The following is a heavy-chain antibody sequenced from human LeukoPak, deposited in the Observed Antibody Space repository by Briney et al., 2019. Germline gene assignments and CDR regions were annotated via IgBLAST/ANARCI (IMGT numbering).Heavy chain of an antibody. CDR2: ISGSGVSA. CDR3: AKRRSGSSGWFPFDY. V-gene: IGHV3-23*01. D-gene: IGHD6-19*01. J-gene: IGHJ4*02. Sequence: GGSLRLSCVASGFTFSGYVMSWVRQAPGKGLEWVSGISGSGVSAYYGDSVKGRFTTTRDNSKNTLYLQMNSLRAEDTAVYYCAKRRSGSSGWFPFDYWGQGTLVTASS. CDR1: GFTFSGYV.